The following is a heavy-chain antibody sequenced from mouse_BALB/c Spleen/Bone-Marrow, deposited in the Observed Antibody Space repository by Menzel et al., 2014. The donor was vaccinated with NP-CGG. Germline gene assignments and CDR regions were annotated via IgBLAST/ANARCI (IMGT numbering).Heavy chain of an antibody. CDR2: IWAGGSI. V-gene: IGHV2-9*02. Sequence: QVQLQQPGPGLVAPSQSLSITCTVSEFSLSSYGVHWVRQPPGKGLEWLGAIWAGGSINYNSALMSRLSISKDNSKSQVFSKMKSLQNDDTAMYYCAREGRGSYGSSGYAMDYWGQGTSVTVSS. J-gene: IGHJ4*01. D-gene: IGHD1-1*01. CDR1: EFSLSSYG. CDR3: AREGRGSYGSSGYAMDY.